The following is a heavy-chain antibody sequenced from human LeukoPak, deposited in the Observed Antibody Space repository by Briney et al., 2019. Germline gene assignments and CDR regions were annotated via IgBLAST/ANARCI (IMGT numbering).Heavy chain of an antibody. CDR3: AREYSASRLYDY. CDR2: IYTSGRT. CDR1: GGSISSYY. D-gene: IGHD5-12*01. J-gene: IGHJ4*02. V-gene: IGHV4-4*07. Sequence: SGTLSLTCTVSGGSISSYYWSWFRQPAGRALEWIGRIYTSGRTDYNPSLKSRVTMSVDTSKNQFSLKLSSVTAADTAVYYCAREYSASRLYDYWGQGTLVTVSS.